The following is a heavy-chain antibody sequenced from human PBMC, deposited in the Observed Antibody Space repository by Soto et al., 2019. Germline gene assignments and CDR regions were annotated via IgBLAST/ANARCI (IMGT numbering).Heavy chain of an antibody. D-gene: IGHD3-3*01. CDR1: GGSFSGYY. CDR3: ARAFGVGYFDY. V-gene: IGHV4-34*01. J-gene: IGHJ4*02. CDR2: INYSGST. Sequence: SETLSLTYAVYGGSFSGYYWSWIRQPPGKGLEWIGEINYSGSTNYNPSLKSRVTISVDTSKNQFSLKLSSVTAADTAVDYCARAFGVGYFDYWGQGTLVTVSS.